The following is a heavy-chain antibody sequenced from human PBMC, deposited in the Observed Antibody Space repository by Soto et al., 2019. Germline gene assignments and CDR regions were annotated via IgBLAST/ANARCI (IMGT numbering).Heavy chain of an antibody. J-gene: IGHJ4*02. CDR3: ARTYDIIVAPADH. Sequence: QVQLVESGGGLAKPGGSLRLSCAASGFAFSDYYISWIRQAPGKGLEWVSYISSRGSTIYYADSVKGRFTISRDNAKNSVSLQMNSLRVEDTALYYCARTYDIIVAPADHWGQGTLVTVSS. V-gene: IGHV3-11*01. CDR1: GFAFSDYY. D-gene: IGHD2-2*01. CDR2: ISSRGSTI.